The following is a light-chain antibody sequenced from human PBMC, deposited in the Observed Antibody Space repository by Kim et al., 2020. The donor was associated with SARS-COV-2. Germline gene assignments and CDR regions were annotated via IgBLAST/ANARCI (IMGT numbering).Light chain of an antibody. Sequence: QPVLTQSPSASAALGASVKVTRALSSGHSSYAIAWHQQQPEKGPRYLMKVNSDGSHDKGDGIPDRFSGSSSGAERYLTITSLQSEDEADYYCQTWDTGSWVFGGGTQLTVL. CDR1: SGHSSYA. CDR2: VNSDGSH. V-gene: IGLV4-69*01. CDR3: QTWDTGSWV. J-gene: IGLJ3*02.